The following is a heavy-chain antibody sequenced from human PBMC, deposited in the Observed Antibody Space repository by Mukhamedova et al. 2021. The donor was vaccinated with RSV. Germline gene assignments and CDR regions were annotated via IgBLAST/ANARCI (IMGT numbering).Heavy chain of an antibody. Sequence: IHWVRQAPGQRLEWTGWINADIGDTRYSQKFLGRVTITRDTSASTAYIELSSVRSEDTAVYYCAREGTATGLDLDYWGQG. J-gene: IGHJ4*02. D-gene: IGHD3-9*01. CDR2: INADIGDT. V-gene: IGHV1-3*01. CDR3: AREGTATGLDLDY.